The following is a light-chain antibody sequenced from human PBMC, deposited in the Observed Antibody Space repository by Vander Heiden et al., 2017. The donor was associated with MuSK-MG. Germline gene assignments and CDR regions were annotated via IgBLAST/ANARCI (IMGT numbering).Light chain of an antibody. CDR3: QAWDSSTVV. J-gene: IGLJ2*01. V-gene: IGLV3-1*01. CDR1: KLGDKY. CDR2: QDS. Sequence: SYELTQPPSVSVSPGQTASITCSGDKLGDKYACWYQQKPGQSPVLVIYQDSKRPSGIPERFSGSNSANTATLTISGTQAMDEAYYYCQAWDSSTVVCGGGTKLTGL.